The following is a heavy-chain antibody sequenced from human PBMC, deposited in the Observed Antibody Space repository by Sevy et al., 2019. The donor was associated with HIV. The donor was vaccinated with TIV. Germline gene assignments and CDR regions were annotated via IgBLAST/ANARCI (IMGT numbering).Heavy chain of an antibody. J-gene: IGHJ5*02. CDR1: GFTFYNFA. Sequence: GGSLRLSCAASGFTFYNFAMNWVRQTPGKGLEWVSGISGVGGTAYYADSVKGRFTISRDNSKNTLFLQMNSLRVEDTALYYCARDQHDYGGNLRTGWFDPWGQGTLVTVSS. D-gene: IGHD4-17*01. CDR3: ARDQHDYGGNLRTGWFDP. V-gene: IGHV3-23*01. CDR2: ISGVGGTA.